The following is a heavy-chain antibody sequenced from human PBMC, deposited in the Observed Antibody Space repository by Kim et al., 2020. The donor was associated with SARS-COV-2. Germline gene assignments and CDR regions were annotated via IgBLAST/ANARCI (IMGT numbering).Heavy chain of an antibody. CDR1: GGSISSGSYY. Sequence: SETLSLTCTVSGGSISSGSYYWSWIRQPAGKGLEWIGRIYTSGSTIYNPSPTSRVTISVDTSKNQFSLKLSSVTAADTAVYYCARERVEQWLVRSYYYYGVDVWGQETTVTVSS. D-gene: IGHD6-19*01. V-gene: IGHV4-61*02. J-gene: IGHJ6*02. CDR3: ARERVEQWLVRSYYYYGVDV. CDR2: IYTSGST.